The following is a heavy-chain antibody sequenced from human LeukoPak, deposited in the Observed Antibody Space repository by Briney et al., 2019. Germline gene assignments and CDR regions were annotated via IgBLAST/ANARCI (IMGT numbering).Heavy chain of an antibody. V-gene: IGHV3-7*01. CDR3: ARHLSGVTGYTYGRGIDY. CDR1: GFTFSSYW. J-gene: IGHJ4*02. CDR2: IKQDGSEK. Sequence: QPGGSLRLSCVASGFTFSSYWMSWFRQAQGKGLEWVANIKQDGSEKHYVDSVRGRFTISRDNAKTSLYLQMISLRAEDTAVYYCARHLSGVTGYTYGRGIDYWGQGTLVSVSS. D-gene: IGHD5-18*01.